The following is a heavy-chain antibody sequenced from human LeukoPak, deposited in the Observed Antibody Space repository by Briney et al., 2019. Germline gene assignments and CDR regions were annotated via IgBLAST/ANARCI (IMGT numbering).Heavy chain of an antibody. J-gene: IGHJ3*02. V-gene: IGHV3-30-3*01. D-gene: IGHD5-18*01. CDR3: ARDRGYSYGPGAFDI. CDR1: GFTFSSYA. CDR2: ISYDGSNK. Sequence: KSGGSLRLSCAASGFTFSSYAMHWVRQAPGKGLEWVAVISYDGSNKYYADSVKGRFTISRDNSKNTLYLQMNSLRAEDTAVYYCARDRGYSYGPGAFDIWGQGTMVTVSS.